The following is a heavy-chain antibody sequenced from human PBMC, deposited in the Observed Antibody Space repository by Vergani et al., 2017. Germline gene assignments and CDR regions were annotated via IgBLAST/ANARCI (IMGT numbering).Heavy chain of an antibody. CDR3: ARGDYYDSSGYLENGYYYGMDV. J-gene: IGHJ6*02. CDR1: GYTFTSHY. D-gene: IGHD3-22*01. V-gene: IGHV1-46*01. Sequence: QVQLVQSGAEVKKPGASVKVSCKASGYTFTSHYMHWVRQAPGQGLEWMGIINPSGGSTSYAQKFQGRVTMTRDTSTSTVYMELSSLRSEDTAVYYCARGDYYDSSGYLENGYYYGMDVWGQGTTVTVSS. CDR2: INPSGGST.